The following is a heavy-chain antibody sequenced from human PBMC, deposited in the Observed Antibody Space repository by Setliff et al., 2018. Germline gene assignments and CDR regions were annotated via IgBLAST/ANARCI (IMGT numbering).Heavy chain of an antibody. V-gene: IGHV4-59*12. CDR1: DGSLSTYY. CDR2: SGTA. CDR3: ARGHPPSDSSGYYYAY. D-gene: IGHD3-22*01. Sequence: PSETLSLTCTVSDGSLSTYYWSWIRQPPGKGLEFIGYSGTANYSPSLRSRLTISVDTSKNQFSLKLSSVTAADTAVYYCARGHPPSDSSGYYYAYWGQGTLVTVSS. J-gene: IGHJ4*02.